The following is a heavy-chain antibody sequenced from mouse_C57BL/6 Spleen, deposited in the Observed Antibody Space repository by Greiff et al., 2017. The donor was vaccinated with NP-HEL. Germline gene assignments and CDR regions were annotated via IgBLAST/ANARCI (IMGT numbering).Heavy chain of an antibody. Sequence: VKLQESGAELVKPGASVKMSCKASGYTFTTYPIEWMKQNHGKSLEWIGNFHPYNDDTKYNEKFKGKATLTVEKSSSTVYLELSRLTSDDSAVYYCAREATGSGSSFAYWGQGTLVTVSA. CDR2: FHPYNDDT. CDR1: GYTFTTYP. J-gene: IGHJ3*01. CDR3: AREATGSGSSFAY. D-gene: IGHD3-2*02. V-gene: IGHV1-47*01.